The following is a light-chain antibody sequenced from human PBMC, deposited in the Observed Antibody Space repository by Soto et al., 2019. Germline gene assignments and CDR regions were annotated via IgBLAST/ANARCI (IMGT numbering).Light chain of an antibody. V-gene: IGKV3-20*01. J-gene: IGKJ2*01. CDR1: QSVSSSY. CDR3: QQYCSSPQT. Sequence: EIVLTQSPGTLSLSPGERAALSCRASQSVSSSYFAWYQQKPGQAPRLLIYGASSRATGIPDRFSGSGSGTDFTLTISRLEPEDFAVYYCQQYCSSPQTFGQGTKLEIK. CDR2: GAS.